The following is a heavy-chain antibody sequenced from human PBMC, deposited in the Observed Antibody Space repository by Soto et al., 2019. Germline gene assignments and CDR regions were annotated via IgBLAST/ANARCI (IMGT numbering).Heavy chain of an antibody. CDR2: IYYSGST. Sequence: QVQLQESGPGLVKPSQTLSLTCTVSGGSISSGGYYWSWIRQHPGKGLEWIGYIYYSGSTYYNTSLTSRVTISVDTSKNQCSLKLSSVTAADTAVYYCARSSTSANYFDYWGQGTLVTVSS. CDR1: GGSISSGGYY. V-gene: IGHV4-31*03. J-gene: IGHJ4*02. CDR3: ARSSTSANYFDY. D-gene: IGHD2-2*01.